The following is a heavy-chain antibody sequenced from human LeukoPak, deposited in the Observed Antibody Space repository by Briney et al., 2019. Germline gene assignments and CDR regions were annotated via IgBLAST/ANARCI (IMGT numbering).Heavy chain of an antibody. CDR1: GGSISSYY. CDR3: ARRGPYCGGDCHTYWYFDL. V-gene: IGHV4-59*01. Sequence: KTSETLSLTCTVSGGSISSYYWNWIRQPPGQGLEWIGHIYYSGSTNYNSSLKSRVSISGDTSKNQFSLKLSSVTAADTAVYYCARRGPYCGGDCHTYWYFDLWGRGTLVTVSS. J-gene: IGHJ2*01. D-gene: IGHD2-21*02. CDR2: IYYSGST.